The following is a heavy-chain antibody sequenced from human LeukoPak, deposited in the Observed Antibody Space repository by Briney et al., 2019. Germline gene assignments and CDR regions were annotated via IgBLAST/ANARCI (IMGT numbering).Heavy chain of an antibody. D-gene: IGHD3-10*01. J-gene: IGHJ4*02. V-gene: IGHV1-46*01. Sequence: ASVKVSCKASGYIFTNYYMHWVRQAPGQGLEWMGTINPSGRSTTYAQKFQGRVTMTRDTSTRTVYMELSSLRSEDTAVYYYARDHGSAYYRAPRHWGQGTLVTVSS. CDR2: INPSGRST. CDR3: ARDHGSAYYRAPRH. CDR1: GYIFTNYY.